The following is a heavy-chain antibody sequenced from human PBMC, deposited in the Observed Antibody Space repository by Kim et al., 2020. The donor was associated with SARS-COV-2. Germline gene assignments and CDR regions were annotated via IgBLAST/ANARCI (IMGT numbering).Heavy chain of an antibody. V-gene: IGHV3-64D*09. D-gene: IGHD6-6*01. CDR3: VKEVLVSPRAIAARPLDY. J-gene: IGHJ4*02. CDR1: GFTFSSYA. CDR2: ISSNGGST. Sequence: GGSLRLSCSASGFTFSSYAMHWVRQAPGKGLEYVSAISSNGGSTYYADSVKGRFTISRDNSKNTLYLQMSSLRAEDTAVYYCVKEVLVSPRAIAARPLDYWGQRTLVTFSS.